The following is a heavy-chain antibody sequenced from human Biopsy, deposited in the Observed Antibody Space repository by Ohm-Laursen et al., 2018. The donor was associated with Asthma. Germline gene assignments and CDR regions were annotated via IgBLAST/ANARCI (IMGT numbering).Heavy chain of an antibody. J-gene: IGHJ6*02. CDR3: VRGSSSWHHGPFHYYYGLDV. Sequence: SETLSLTCSLSSGSGGYMRSGNYYWGWIRQPPGKGLEWIGSIYYSGTTYYNPSLEIRVTVSADTSKNQFSLKLTSVTAADTAVYYCVRGSSSWHHGPFHYYYGLDVWGQRTTATVSS. CDR1: SGSGGYMRSGNYY. D-gene: IGHD6-13*01. V-gene: IGHV4-39*01. CDR2: IYYSGTT.